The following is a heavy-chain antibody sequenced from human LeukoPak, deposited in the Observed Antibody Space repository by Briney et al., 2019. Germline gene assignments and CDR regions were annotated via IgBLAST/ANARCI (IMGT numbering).Heavy chain of an antibody. CDR1: GGSISSSSYY. J-gene: IGHJ4*02. Sequence: SETLSLTCTVSGGSISSSSYYWGWIRQPPGKGLEWIGSIYYSGSTYYNPSLKSRVTISVDTSKNQFSLKLSSVTAADTAMYYCARGRKYTNGYRVTELGSGYFDYWGQGTLVTVSS. CDR2: IYYSGST. CDR3: ARGRKYTNGYRVTELGSGYFDY. V-gene: IGHV4-39*07. D-gene: IGHD5-18*01.